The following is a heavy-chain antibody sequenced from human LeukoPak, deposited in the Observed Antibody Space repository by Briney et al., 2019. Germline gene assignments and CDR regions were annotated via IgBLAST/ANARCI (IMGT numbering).Heavy chain of an antibody. CDR2: IYTSGST. J-gene: IGHJ6*03. V-gene: IGHV4-61*02. CDR3: ARAYCGGDCQYYYYYYMDV. Sequence: SETLSLTCTVSGGSISSGSYYWGWIRQPAGKGLEWIGRIYTSGSTNYNPSLKGRVTISVDTSKNQFSLKLSSVTAADTAVYYCARAYCGGDCQYYYYYYMDVRGKGTTVTVSS. D-gene: IGHD2-21*02. CDR1: GGSISSGSYY.